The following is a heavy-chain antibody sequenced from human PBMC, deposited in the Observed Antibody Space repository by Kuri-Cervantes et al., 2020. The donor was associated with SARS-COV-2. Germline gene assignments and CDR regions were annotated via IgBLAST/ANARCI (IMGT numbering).Heavy chain of an antibody. D-gene: IGHD3-3*01. CDR3: ARDKGSGNPALDACDI. V-gene: IGHV4-4*09. CDR1: GGSFSGYY. CDR2: IYPSGST. Sequence: SQTPSLTCAVYGGSFSGYYWSWIRQPAGKGLEWIGYIYPSGSTNYNPSLKSRVTISVDTSKNQISLKLSSVTAADTAVYYCARDKGSGNPALDACDIWGQGTTVTVSS. J-gene: IGHJ3*02.